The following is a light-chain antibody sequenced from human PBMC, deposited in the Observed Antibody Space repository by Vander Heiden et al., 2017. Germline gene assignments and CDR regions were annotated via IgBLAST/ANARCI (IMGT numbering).Light chain of an antibody. J-gene: IGKJ4*01. CDR2: AES. V-gene: IGKV1-8*01. Sequence: NHASSSSSASTGDRIAITCREGQAISSYLAWYQQKPGKAPKLLIYAESTLQSAVPSTFSSSGCGTDFTLTISCLLSEDFTPSYCQQHDGYPFITFGGGTKLEIK. CDR1: QAISSY. CDR3: QQHDGYPFIT.